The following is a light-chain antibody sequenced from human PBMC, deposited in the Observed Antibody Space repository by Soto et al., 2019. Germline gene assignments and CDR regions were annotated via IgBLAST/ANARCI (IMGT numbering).Light chain of an antibody. CDR2: EVS. V-gene: IGLV2-14*01. J-gene: IGLJ3*02. Sequence: QSALTQPASVSGSPGQSITISCTGTSSDVGGYNYVSWYQQHPGKAPKLMIYEVSNRPSGVSNRFSGSKSGNTASLTISGLQAEDEADYYCSSFRSGSTGVFGGGTKVTVL. CDR1: SSDVGGYNY. CDR3: SSFRSGSTGV.